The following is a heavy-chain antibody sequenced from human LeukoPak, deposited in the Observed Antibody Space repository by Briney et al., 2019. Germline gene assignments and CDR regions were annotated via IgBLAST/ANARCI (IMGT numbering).Heavy chain of an antibody. Sequence: PGGSLRLSCAASGFTFSSYAMSWVRQAPGKGLEWVSAISGSGGSTYYADSVKGRFTISRDNSKNTLYLQMNSLRAEDTAVYYCAKTLEKRGYSYGGDYWGQGTLVTVSS. J-gene: IGHJ4*02. V-gene: IGHV3-23*01. D-gene: IGHD5-18*01. CDR3: AKTLEKRGYSYGGDY. CDR1: GFTFSSYA. CDR2: ISGSGGST.